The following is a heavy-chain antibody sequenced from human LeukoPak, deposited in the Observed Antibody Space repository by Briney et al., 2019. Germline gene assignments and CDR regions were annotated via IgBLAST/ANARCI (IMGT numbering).Heavy chain of an antibody. CDR3: AALTLPGVAGRGWFDA. CDR2: MPFDEKVSDNEIP. Sequence: SETLSLTCSVSGDSISNNNWSWAWIRQLPGKGLEWIGTMPFDEKVSDNEIPSYNPSLKGRATISAEKSKNQLSLKVKSVTAADTASYCCAALTLPGVAGRGWFDAWGQGTLVIVSS. D-gene: IGHD3-3*01. V-gene: IGHV4-39*01. CDR1: GDSISNNNWS. J-gene: IGHJ5*02.